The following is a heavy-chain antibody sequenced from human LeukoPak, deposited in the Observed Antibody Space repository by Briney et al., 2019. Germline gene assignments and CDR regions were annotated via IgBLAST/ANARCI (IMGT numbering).Heavy chain of an antibody. V-gene: IGHV4-59*01. CDR2: IYYSGST. D-gene: IGHD6-13*01. CDR1: GGSISSYY. Sequence: SETLSLTCTVSGGSISSYYWSWIRQPPGKGLEWIGYIYYSGSTNYNPSLKSRVTISVDTSKNQFSLKLSSVTAADTAVYYCARGAGYLAAAAYYYYYMDVWGKGTTVTISS. J-gene: IGHJ6*03. CDR3: ARGAGYLAAAAYYYYYMDV.